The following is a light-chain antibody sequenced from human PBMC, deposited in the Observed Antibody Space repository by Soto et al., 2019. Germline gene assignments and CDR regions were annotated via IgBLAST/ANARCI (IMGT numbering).Light chain of an antibody. CDR1: SSDVGGYNY. Sequence: QSALTQPASMSGSPGQSITISCTGTSSDVGGYNYVSWYQQHPGKAPKLMIYDVSNRPSGVSNRFSGSKSGNTASLTISGLQAEDEADYYCSSYTSSSTPTVVFGGGTKLTVL. CDR3: SSYTSSSTPTVV. CDR2: DVS. J-gene: IGLJ2*01. V-gene: IGLV2-14*01.